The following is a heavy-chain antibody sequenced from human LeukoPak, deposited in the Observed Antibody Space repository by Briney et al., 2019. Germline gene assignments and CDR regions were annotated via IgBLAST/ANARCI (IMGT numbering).Heavy chain of an antibody. Sequence: GGSLRLSCAASGFTFSSYAMSWVRQAPGKGLEWVSAISGSGGSTYYADSVKVRFTISRDNSKNTLYLQMNSLRAEDTAVYSCAKDRGGSYDFDYWGQGTLVTVSS. V-gene: IGHV3-23*01. D-gene: IGHD1-26*01. CDR1: GFTFSSYA. J-gene: IGHJ4*02. CDR3: AKDRGGSYDFDY. CDR2: ISGSGGST.